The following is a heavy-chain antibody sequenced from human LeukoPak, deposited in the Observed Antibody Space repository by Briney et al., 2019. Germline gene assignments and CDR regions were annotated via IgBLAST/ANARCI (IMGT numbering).Heavy chain of an antibody. CDR1: GFTFSSYW. V-gene: IGHV3-7*01. Sequence: GGFLRLSCAASGFTFSSYWMSRVRQAPGKGLEWVAHIKQDGSEKYCVDSVKGRFTISRDNAKNSLYLQMNSLRAEDTAVYYCARDKGSDFWSGTNWFDPWGQGTLVTVSS. CDR2: IKQDGSEK. CDR3: ARDKGSDFWSGTNWFDP. J-gene: IGHJ5*02. D-gene: IGHD3-3*01.